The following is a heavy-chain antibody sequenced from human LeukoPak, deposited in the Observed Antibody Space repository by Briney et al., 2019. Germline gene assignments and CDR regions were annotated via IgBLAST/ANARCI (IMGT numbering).Heavy chain of an antibody. CDR2: ISAYNGNT. CDR3: ARDMYYYSRTGFDP. Sequence: ASVKVSCKTSGYTFNSYGIRWVRQAPGQGLERMGWISAYNGNTNYAQKLQGRVTMTTDTSTSTAYMELRSLRSDDTAVYFCARDMYYYSRTGFDPWGQGTLVTVS. V-gene: IGHV1-18*01. D-gene: IGHD3-10*01. J-gene: IGHJ5*02. CDR1: GYTFNSYG.